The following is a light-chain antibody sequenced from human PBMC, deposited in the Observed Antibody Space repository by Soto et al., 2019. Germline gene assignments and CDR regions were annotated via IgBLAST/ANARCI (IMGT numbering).Light chain of an antibody. Sequence: QSALTQPASVSGSPGQSITISCTGTSSDVGGYNYVSWYQQHPGKAPKLMIYDVSNRPSGVSNRCSGSKSGNTASLTIAGAPAEDEAHYYCSSYTSSGTSRVFRGGTKPTAL. V-gene: IGLV2-14*01. CDR3: SSYTSSGTSRV. CDR2: DVS. J-gene: IGLJ3*02. CDR1: SSDVGGYNY.